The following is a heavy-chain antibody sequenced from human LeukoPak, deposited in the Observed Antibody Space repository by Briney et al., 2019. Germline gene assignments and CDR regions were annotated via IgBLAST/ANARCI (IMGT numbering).Heavy chain of an antibody. J-gene: IGHJ5*02. CDR1: GFTFSSYA. CDR2: ISTNGGST. Sequence: GGSLRLSCAASGFTFSSYALHWVRQAPGKGLEYVSGISTNGGSTYYADSVKGRFTISRDNSKNTLYLQMNSLRAEDTAVYYCARDNSVEDTAWWFDPWGQGTLVTVSS. V-gene: IGHV3-64*02. CDR3: ARDNSVEDTAWWFDP. D-gene: IGHD4-23*01.